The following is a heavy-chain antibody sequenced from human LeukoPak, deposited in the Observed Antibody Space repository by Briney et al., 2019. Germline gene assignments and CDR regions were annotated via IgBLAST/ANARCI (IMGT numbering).Heavy chain of an antibody. V-gene: IGHV1-69*05. CDR2: IIPIFGTA. CDR1: GGTFSSYA. CDR3: ATHFYYDSSGYYNGDFDY. D-gene: IGHD3-22*01. J-gene: IGHJ4*02. Sequence: SSVKVSCKASGGTFSSYAISWVRQAPGQGLEWMGGIIPIFGTANYAQKFLGRVTITTDESTSTAYMELSSLRSEDTAVYYCATHFYYDSSGYYNGDFDYWGQGTLVTVSS.